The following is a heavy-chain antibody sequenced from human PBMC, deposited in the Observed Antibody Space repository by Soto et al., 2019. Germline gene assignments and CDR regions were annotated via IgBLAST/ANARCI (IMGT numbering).Heavy chain of an antibody. D-gene: IGHD3-16*02. Sequence: GGSLRLSCAASGFTFSSYSMNWVRQAPGKGLEWVSYISSSSSTIYYADSVKGRFTISRDNAKNSLYLQMNSLRAEDTAVYYCARYDYIWGSYRYTFNFDYWGQGTLVTVSS. J-gene: IGHJ4*02. V-gene: IGHV3-48*01. CDR1: GFTFSSYS. CDR2: ISSSSSTI. CDR3: ARYDYIWGSYRYTFNFDY.